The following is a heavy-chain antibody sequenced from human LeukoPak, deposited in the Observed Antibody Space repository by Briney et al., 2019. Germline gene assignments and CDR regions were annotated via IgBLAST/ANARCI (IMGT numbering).Heavy chain of an antibody. J-gene: IGHJ4*02. Sequence: GGSLRLSCEPSGFTFSNSWRSWVRQAPGKGLEWVANINQHGNETYYVDSVKGRFTISRDNAKNSLYLQMDRLRAEDAALYYCARDYGDFWGQGTLVTVSS. CDR1: GFTFSNSW. V-gene: IGHV3-7*01. D-gene: IGHD3-10*01. CDR2: INQHGNET. CDR3: ARDYGDF.